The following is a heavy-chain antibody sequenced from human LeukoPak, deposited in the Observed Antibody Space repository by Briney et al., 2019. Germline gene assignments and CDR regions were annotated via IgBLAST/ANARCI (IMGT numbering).Heavy chain of an antibody. Sequence: GGSLRLSCAASGFTFSSYSMNWVRQAPGKGLEWVSSISSSRYIYYADPVKGRFTISRDNAKNSLYLQMNSLRAEDTAAYYCARGWGTAAAGTVVDYWGQGTLVTVSS. CDR2: ISSSRYI. CDR3: ARGWGTAAAGTVVDY. CDR1: GFTFSSYS. D-gene: IGHD6-13*01. J-gene: IGHJ4*02. V-gene: IGHV3-21*01.